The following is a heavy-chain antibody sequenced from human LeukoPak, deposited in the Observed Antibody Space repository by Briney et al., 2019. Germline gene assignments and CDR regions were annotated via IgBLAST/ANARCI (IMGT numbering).Heavy chain of an antibody. J-gene: IGHJ3*02. V-gene: IGHV3-23*01. D-gene: IGHD1-26*01. CDR2: ISGSGGST. CDR1: GFTFSSYA. Sequence: GGSLRLSCAASGFTFSSYAMSWVRQAPGKGLEWVSAISGSGGSTYYADSVKGRFTISRDNSKNTLYLQMNSLRAEDTAVYYCAKDLVVGATDHDAFDIWGQGTMVTVSS. CDR3: AKDLVVGATDHDAFDI.